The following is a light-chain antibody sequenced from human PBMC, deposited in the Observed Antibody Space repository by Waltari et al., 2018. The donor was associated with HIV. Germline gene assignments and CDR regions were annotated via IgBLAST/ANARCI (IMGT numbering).Light chain of an antibody. CDR2: GKN. CDR1: RSHLGSNT. Sequence: QSVMTQPASASGTPGQRVTISCSGSRSHLGSNTVSWFQQLPRTAPRLLIYGKNQRPSGVPDRFSGSKSGTSASLAISGLQSEDEADYFCAAWDDSLNGPVFGGGTKLTVL. CDR3: AAWDDSLNGPV. J-gene: IGLJ2*01. V-gene: IGLV1-44*01.